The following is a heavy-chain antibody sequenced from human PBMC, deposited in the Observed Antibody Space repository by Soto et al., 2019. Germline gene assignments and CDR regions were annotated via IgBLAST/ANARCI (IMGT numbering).Heavy chain of an antibody. V-gene: IGHV6-1*01. Sequence: QVQLQQSGPGLVKPSQTLSLTCAISGASVSSSRAAWNWIRQSPSRRLEWLGRTFYRSRWLNDYALSGRGRITTNPDTSKNQFSLQLNAVTAEDTAVYYCARGLDTRTGTRDWFDPWGQGTLVTVSS. D-gene: IGHD1-7*01. CDR2: TFYRSRWLN. J-gene: IGHJ5*02. CDR1: GASVSSSRAA. CDR3: ARGLDTRTGTRDWFDP.